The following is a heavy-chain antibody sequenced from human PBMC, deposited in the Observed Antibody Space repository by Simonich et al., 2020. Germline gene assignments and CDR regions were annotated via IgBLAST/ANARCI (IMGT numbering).Heavy chain of an antibody. D-gene: IGHD1-1*01. Sequence: QVQLQQWGAGLLKPSETLSLTCAVYGGSFSGYYWSWIRQPPGKGLEWIGEINHSVSPNYNPSLTSRVNISVDPSKNQFSLKLSSVTAADTAVYYCARGKGWKNAFDIWGQGTMVTVSS. V-gene: IGHV4-34*01. CDR2: INHSVSP. J-gene: IGHJ3*02. CDR1: GGSFSGYY. CDR3: ARGKGWKNAFDI.